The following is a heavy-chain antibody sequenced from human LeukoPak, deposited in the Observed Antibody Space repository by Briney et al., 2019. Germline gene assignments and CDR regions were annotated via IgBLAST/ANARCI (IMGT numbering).Heavy chain of an antibody. D-gene: IGHD2-8*01. CDR1: GYTFTSYD. Sequence: GASVKVSCKASGYTFTSYDINWVRQATGQGLEWMGWMNPNSGNTGYAQKFQGRVTMTRNTSISTAYMELSSLRSEDTAVYYCARGEMVYASYYYYYCYMDVWGKGTTVTVSS. CDR2: MNPNSGNT. CDR3: ARGEMVYASYYYYYCYMDV. J-gene: IGHJ6*03. V-gene: IGHV1-8*01.